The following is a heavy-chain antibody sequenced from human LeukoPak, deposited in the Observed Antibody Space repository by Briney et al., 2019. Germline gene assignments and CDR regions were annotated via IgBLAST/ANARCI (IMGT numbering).Heavy chain of an antibody. CDR2: ISYNGNT. D-gene: IGHD2-15*01. CDR3: ARARRECYFWYGVH. J-gene: IGHJ4*02. Sequence: ASVKVSCKTSGYTFGNYGISWLRQAPGQGLEWLGCISYNGNTNYTQKLQGRVTRTTDRSSTVHMELRNLRYDDTAVYYCARARRECYFWYGVHWGQGTLVTVSS. V-gene: IGHV1-18*01. CDR1: GYTFGNYG.